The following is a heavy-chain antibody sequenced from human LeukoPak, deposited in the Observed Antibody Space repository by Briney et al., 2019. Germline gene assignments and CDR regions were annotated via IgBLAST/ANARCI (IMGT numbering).Heavy chain of an antibody. CDR3: RAMGPRYYFDY. V-gene: IGHV4-31*03. J-gene: IGHJ4*02. Sequence: PSETLSLTCTVSGGSISSGGYYWSWIRQHPGKGLEWIGYIYYSGSTYYNPSLKSRVTISVDTSKNQFSLKLSSVTAADTAVYYCRAMGPRYYFDYWGQGTLVTVSS. CDR2: IYYSGST. D-gene: IGHD4-17*01. CDR1: GGSISSGGYY.